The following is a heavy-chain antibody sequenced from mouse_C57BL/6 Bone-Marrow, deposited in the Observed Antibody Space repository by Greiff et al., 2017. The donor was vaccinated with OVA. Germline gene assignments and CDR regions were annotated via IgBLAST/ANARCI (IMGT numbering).Heavy chain of an antibody. CDR1: GYTFTSYG. D-gene: IGHD4-1*02. Sequence: QVQLKESGAELARPGASVKLSCKASGYTFTSYGISWVKQRTGQGLEWIGEIYPRSGNTYYNEKFKGKATLTADKSYSTAYMELRSLTSEDSAVYFCARRQLVLWFAYWGQGTLVTVSA. CDR2: IYPRSGNT. J-gene: IGHJ3*01. V-gene: IGHV1-81*01. CDR3: ARRQLVLWFAY.